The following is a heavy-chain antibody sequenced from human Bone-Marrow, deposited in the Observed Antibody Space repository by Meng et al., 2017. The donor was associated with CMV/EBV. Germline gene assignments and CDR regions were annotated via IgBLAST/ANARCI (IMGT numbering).Heavy chain of an antibody. CDR2: NNPNSGGT. V-gene: IGHV1-2*02. CDR3: ARDPVAARRVVYYYYGMDV. CDR1: GYTFTGYY. D-gene: IGHD6-6*01. J-gene: IGHJ6*02. Sequence: ASVKVSCKASGYTFTGYYMHWVRQAPGQGLEWMGWNNPNSGGTNYAQKFQGRVTMTRDTSISTAYMELSRLRSDDTAVYYCARDPVAARRVVYYYYGMDVWGQGTTVTVSS.